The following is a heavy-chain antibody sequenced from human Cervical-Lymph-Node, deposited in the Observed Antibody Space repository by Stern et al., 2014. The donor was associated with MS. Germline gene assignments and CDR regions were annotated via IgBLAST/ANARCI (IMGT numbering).Heavy chain of an antibody. Sequence: QVQLVQSGAEVKKPGASVKVSCKASGYTFREYGITWVRQAPGQGLEWIGWISAYNGNTHYAQMLQGRVTMTTDTSTSTANMELRSLSSDDTAVYYCARSSFSNSSLFDYWGQGTLLIVSS. CDR3: ARSSFSNSSLFDY. D-gene: IGHD6-6*01. J-gene: IGHJ4*02. CDR2: ISAYNGNT. CDR1: GYTFREYG. V-gene: IGHV1-18*01.